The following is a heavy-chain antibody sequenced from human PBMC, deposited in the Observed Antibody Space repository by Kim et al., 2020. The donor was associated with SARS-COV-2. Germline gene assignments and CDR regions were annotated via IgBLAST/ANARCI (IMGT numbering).Heavy chain of an antibody. J-gene: IGHJ4*02. CDR2: GGT. CDR3: ARGTPLDS. Sequence: GGTKYNPSLTGRVRISLDTSNNQFSLNLNSVTAADTAVYYCARGTPLDSWGQGTLVTVSS. V-gene: IGHV4-59*09.